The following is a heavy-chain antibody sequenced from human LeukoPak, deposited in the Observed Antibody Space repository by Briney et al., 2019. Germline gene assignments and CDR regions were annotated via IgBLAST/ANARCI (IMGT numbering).Heavy chain of an antibody. Sequence: SGTLSLTCTVSGGSISSDYWSWIRQPPGKGLEWIGYIYYSGSTKYNPSLKSRVTISVDTSKNQFSLKLSSVTAADTAVYYCARHEDGYCSSTSCYGNWGQGTLVTVSS. V-gene: IGHV4-59*08. CDR1: GGSISSDY. J-gene: IGHJ4*02. CDR3: ARHEDGYCSSTSCYGN. CDR2: IYYSGST. D-gene: IGHD2-2*03.